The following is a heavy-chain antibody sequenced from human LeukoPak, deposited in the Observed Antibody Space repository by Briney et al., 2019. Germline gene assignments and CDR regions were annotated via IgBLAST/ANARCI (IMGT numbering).Heavy chain of an antibody. J-gene: IGHJ4*02. CDR2: ISWDGGST. CDR3: AKAYRNYYFDY. Sequence: GGSLRLSCAASGFTFGDYAMHWVRQASGKGLEWVSLISWDGGSTYYADSVKGRFTISRDNSKNSLYLQMNSLRAEDTALYYCAKAYRNYYFDYWGQGTLVTVSS. V-gene: IGHV3-43D*03. D-gene: IGHD2-2*01. CDR1: GFTFGDYA.